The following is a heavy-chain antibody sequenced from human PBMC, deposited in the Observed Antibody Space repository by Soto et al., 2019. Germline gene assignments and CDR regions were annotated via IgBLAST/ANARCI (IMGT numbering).Heavy chain of an antibody. Sequence: SVKVSCKASGGTFSSYAISWVRQAPGQGLEWMGGIIPIFGTANYAQKFQGRVTITADESTSTAYMELSSLRSEDTAVYYCARDWGCYDSSGYLYYYYGMDVWGQGTTVTVSS. CDR2: IIPIFGTA. CDR1: GGTFSSYA. CDR3: ARDWGCYDSSGYLYYYYGMDV. V-gene: IGHV1-69*13. D-gene: IGHD3-22*01. J-gene: IGHJ6*02.